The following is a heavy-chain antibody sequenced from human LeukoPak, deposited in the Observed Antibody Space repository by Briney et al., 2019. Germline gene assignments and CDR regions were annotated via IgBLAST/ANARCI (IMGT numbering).Heavy chain of an antibody. CDR3: ARLKFYDSTGYSPGHYMDV. Sequence: SETLSLTCTVSGGPMFSYYWSWIRQTAGKGLEWIGRFYPVVGTDYNPSLKSRVTMSVDTSKNQFALKLRDVTAADTAVYYCARLKFYDSTGYSPGHYMDVWGKGTTVTVSS. D-gene: IGHD3-22*01. J-gene: IGHJ6*03. V-gene: IGHV4-4*07. CDR1: GGPMFSYY. CDR2: FYPVVGT.